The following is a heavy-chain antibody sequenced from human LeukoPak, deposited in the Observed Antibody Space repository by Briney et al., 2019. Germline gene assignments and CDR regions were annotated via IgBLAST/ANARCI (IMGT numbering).Heavy chain of an antibody. Sequence: GGSLRLSCAASGFIFTNFFMSWVRQAPGKGLEWVASIKHDGSEKYYVDSVRGRFTISRDNTKNLLYLQMSSLRAEDTAVYYCATDRGWRTSGYYLYYFEYWGQGTLVTLSS. V-gene: IGHV3-7*01. CDR1: GFIFTNFF. J-gene: IGHJ4*02. D-gene: IGHD3-3*01. CDR3: ATDRGWRTSGYYLYYFEY. CDR2: IKHDGSEK.